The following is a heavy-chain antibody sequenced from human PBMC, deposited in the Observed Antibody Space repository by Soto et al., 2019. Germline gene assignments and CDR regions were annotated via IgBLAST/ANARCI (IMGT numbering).Heavy chain of an antibody. CDR2: IIPIFGTA. V-gene: IGHV1-69*06. CDR1: GGTFSSYA. CDR3: ARDLLITSCYSCVNYYYGMDV. Sequence: SVKVSCKASGGTFSSYAISWVRQAPGQGLEWMGGIIPIFGTANYAQKFQGRVTITADKSTSTAYMELSSLRSEDTAVYYCARDLLITSCYSCVNYYYGMDVWGQGTTVTVSS. J-gene: IGHJ6*02. D-gene: IGHD2-2*01.